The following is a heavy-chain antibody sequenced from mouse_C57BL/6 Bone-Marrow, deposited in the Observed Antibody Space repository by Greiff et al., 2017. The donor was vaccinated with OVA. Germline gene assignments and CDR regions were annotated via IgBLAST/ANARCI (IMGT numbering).Heavy chain of an antibody. CDR3: AKDYGDWYFDV. V-gene: IGHV1-64*01. D-gene: IGHD1-1*01. CDR1: GYTFTSYW. CDR2: IHPNSGST. J-gene: IGHJ1*03. Sequence: VQLQQPGAELVKPGASVKLSCKASGYTFTSYWMHWVKQRPGQGLEWIGMIHPNSGSTNYNEKFKSKATLTVDTSSSTAYMQLSSLTSEDSAVYYCAKDYGDWYFDVWGTGTTVTVSS.